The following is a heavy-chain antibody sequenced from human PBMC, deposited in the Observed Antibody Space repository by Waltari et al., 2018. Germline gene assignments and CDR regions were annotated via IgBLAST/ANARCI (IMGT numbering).Heavy chain of an antibody. V-gene: IGHV4-34*01. CDR2: INHSGST. Sequence: QVQLQQWGAGLLKPSETLSLTCAVYGGSFSGYYWSWIRQPPGKGLEWIGEINHSGSTNYNPPLKSRVTISVDTSKNQFSLKLSSVTAADTAVYYCARQRGDSSSWLVSQPYYYYYMDVWGKGTTVTVSS. CDR1: GGSFSGYY. J-gene: IGHJ6*03. D-gene: IGHD6-13*01. CDR3: ARQRGDSSSWLVSQPYYYYYMDV.